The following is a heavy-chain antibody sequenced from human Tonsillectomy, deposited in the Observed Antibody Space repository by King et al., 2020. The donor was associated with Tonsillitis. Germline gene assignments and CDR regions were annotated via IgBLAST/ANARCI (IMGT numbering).Heavy chain of an antibody. CDR1: GAPISSGCYY. J-gene: IGHJ4*02. CDR3: ARVWGFTRELRIDY. Sequence: QLQESGPGLVKPSQTLSLTCTVSGAPISSGCYYWSWIRHHPGKGLEWIGYIYYSGSTYYNPSLKSRVTISVDTSKNQFSLKLSSVTAADTALYYCARVWGFTRELRIDYWGQGTLVTVSS. V-gene: IGHV4-31*03. D-gene: IGHD3-16*01. CDR2: IYYSGST.